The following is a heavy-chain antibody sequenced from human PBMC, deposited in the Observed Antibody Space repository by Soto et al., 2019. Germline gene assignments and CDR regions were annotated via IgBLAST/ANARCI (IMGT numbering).Heavy chain of an antibody. Sequence: GGSLRLSCAASGFTFSSYAMSWVRQAPGKGLEWVSAISGSGGSTYYADSVKGRFTISRDNSKNTLYLQMSSLRAEDTAVYYCANADYGDSTFDYWGQGTLVTVSS. CDR2: ISGSGGST. D-gene: IGHD4-17*01. V-gene: IGHV3-23*01. CDR3: ANADYGDSTFDY. CDR1: GFTFSSYA. J-gene: IGHJ4*02.